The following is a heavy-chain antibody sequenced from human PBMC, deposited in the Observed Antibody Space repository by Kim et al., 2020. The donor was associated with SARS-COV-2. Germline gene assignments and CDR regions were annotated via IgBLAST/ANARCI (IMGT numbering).Heavy chain of an antibody. V-gene: IGHV3-72*01. CDR3: ARVIGPVITIFGVVIEDYYGMDV. D-gene: IGHD3-3*01. Sequence: GSLRLSCAASGFTFSDHYMDWVRQAPGKGLEWVGRTRNKANSYTTEYAASVKGRFTISRDDSKNSLYLQMNSLKTEDTAVYYCARVIGPVITIFGVVIEDYYGMDVWGQGTTVTVSS. CDR2: TRNKANSYTT. CDR1: GFTFSDHY. J-gene: IGHJ6*02.